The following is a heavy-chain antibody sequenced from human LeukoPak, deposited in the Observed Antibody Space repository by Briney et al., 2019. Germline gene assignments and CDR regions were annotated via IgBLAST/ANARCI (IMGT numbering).Heavy chain of an antibody. J-gene: IGHJ4*02. CDR2: MNPNSGNT. D-gene: IGHD3-22*01. V-gene: IGHV1-8*03. CDR1: GYTFTSYD. Sequence: ASVKVSCKASGYTFTSYDINWVRQATGQGLEWMGWMNPNSGNTGYAQKFQGRVTITRNASISTAYMELSSLRSEDTAVYYCARSGYYYDSSGYYQMDYWGQGTLVTVSS. CDR3: ARSGYYYDSSGYYQMDY.